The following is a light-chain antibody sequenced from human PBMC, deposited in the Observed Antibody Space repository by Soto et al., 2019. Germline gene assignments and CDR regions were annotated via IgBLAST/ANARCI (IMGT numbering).Light chain of an antibody. J-gene: IGKJ4*01. Sequence: ETVMTQSPATLSVSPWERATRSCRASQSVSSNLAWYQQKPGQAPRLLIYGASTRATGIPARFSGSGSGTEFTLTISNLQSEDFAVYYCQQYNDWPPLTFGGGTKVEI. CDR2: GAS. CDR1: QSVSSN. CDR3: QQYNDWPPLT. V-gene: IGKV3-15*01.